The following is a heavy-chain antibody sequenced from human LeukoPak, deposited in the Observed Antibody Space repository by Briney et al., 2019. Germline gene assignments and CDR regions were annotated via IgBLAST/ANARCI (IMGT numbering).Heavy chain of an antibody. J-gene: IGHJ4*02. V-gene: IGHV3-23*01. CDR2: FGGSGGST. Sequence: PGGSLRLSCAASGFTFSTYAMSWVRQAPGKGLEWVSAFGGSGGSTYYADSVKGRFTISGDNSKNTLYLQMNSLRAEDTAVYYCAKDRNYFDYWGQGTLVTVSS. CDR1: GFTFSTYA. CDR3: AKDRNYFDY. D-gene: IGHD1-14*01.